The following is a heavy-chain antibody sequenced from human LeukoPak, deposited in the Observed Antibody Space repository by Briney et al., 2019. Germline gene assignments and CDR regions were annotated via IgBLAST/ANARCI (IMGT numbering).Heavy chain of an antibody. D-gene: IGHD2-21*01. V-gene: IGHV4-34*01. CDR2: INHSGSA. CDR1: GGSFSGYY. Sequence: SETLSLTCAVYGGSFSGYYWSWIRQPPGKGLEWIGEINHSGSANYNPSLKSRVTISVDTSKNQFSLKLTSVTAADTAMYYCARVGGGSYGGRVFDYWGQGTLVTVSS. CDR3: ARVGGGSYGGRVFDY. J-gene: IGHJ4*02.